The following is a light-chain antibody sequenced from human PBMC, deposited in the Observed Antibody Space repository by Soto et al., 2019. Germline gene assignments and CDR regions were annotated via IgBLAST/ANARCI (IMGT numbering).Light chain of an antibody. CDR1: RDISSW. Sequence: DIQMTQSPSSVSASVGDSVTITCRASRDISSWLAWYQQRPGKAPKLLIYAASTLRSGIPLRFSGSASGTEFTLTISSLQREDFATYYCQQTHSCPPTFGQGTRLEI. V-gene: IGKV1D-12*01. J-gene: IGKJ5*01. CDR2: AAS. CDR3: QQTHSCPPT.